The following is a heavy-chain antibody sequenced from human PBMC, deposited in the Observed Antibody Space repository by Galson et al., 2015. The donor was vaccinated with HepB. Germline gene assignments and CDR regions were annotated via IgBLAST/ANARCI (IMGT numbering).Heavy chain of an antibody. Sequence: SVKVSCKASGGTFSSYAISWVRQAPGQGLEWMGGIIPIFGTANYAQKFQSRVTITADESTSTAYMELSSLRSEDTAVYYCARGGTDYYYYMDVWGKGTTVTVSS. CDR1: GGTFSSYA. CDR2: IIPIFGTA. D-gene: IGHD1-1*01. V-gene: IGHV1-69*13. J-gene: IGHJ6*03. CDR3: ARGGTDYYYYMDV.